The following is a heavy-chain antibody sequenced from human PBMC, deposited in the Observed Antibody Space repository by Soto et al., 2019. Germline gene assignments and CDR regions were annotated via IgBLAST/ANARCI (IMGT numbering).Heavy chain of an antibody. CDR3: AREKGYISGPKNFDY. CDR2: IYDSGSS. Sequence: SETLSLTCTVSGASISSGDYFWSWVRQSPGKGLQWIGYIYDSGSSYYNPSLKSRVTMSVDTSKNQFSLKLSSVTAADTAVYYCAREKGYISGPKNFDYWGQGTLVTVSS. CDR1: GASISSGDYF. V-gene: IGHV4-30-4*01. D-gene: IGHD5-12*01. J-gene: IGHJ4*02.